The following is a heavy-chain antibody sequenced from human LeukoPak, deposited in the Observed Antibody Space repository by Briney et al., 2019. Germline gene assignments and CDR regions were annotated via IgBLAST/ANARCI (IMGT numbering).Heavy chain of an antibody. CDR3: ARHPTRMVYAISNAFDY. CDR2: MYTSGSA. CDR1: GGSISSGSYY. Sequence: PSQTLSLTCTVSGGSISSGSYYWSWIRQPAGKGLEWIGRMYTSGSANYNPSLKSRVTISVDTSKNQFSLKLSSVTAADTAVYYCARHPTRMVYAISNAFDYWGQGTLVTVSS. V-gene: IGHV4-61*02. D-gene: IGHD2-8*01. J-gene: IGHJ4*02.